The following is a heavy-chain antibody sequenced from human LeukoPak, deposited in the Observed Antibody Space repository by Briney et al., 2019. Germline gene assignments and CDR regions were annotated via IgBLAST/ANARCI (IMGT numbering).Heavy chain of an antibody. J-gene: IGHJ3*02. CDR2: IYSGGNT. Sequence: PGGSLRLSCAASGFTVSSNYMSWVRQAPGKGLEWVSVIYSGGNTYYADSVKGRFTISRDNSENTLYLQMNSLRAEDTAVYYCARENYGVNSGAFDIWGQGTMVTVSS. V-gene: IGHV3-66*01. D-gene: IGHD4-23*01. CDR3: ARENYGVNSGAFDI. CDR1: GFTVSSNY.